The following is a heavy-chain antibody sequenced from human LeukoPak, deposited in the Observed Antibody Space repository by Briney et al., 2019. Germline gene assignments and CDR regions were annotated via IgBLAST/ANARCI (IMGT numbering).Heavy chain of an antibody. CDR1: GGSISSSSYY. V-gene: IGHV4-39*07. CDR3: EREGYTSSWYSGYYYFDY. CDR2: IYYGGST. D-gene: IGHD6-13*01. Sequence: SETLSLTCTVSGGSISSSSYYWGWIRQPSGKGLEWIGSIYYGGSTYYNPSLKSRVTISVDTSKNQFSLKLSSVTAADTAVFYCEREGYTSSWYSGYYYFDYWGQGTLVTVSS. J-gene: IGHJ4*02.